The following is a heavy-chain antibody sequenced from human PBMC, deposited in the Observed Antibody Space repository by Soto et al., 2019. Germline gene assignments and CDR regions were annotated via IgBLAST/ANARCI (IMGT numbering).Heavy chain of an antibody. J-gene: IGHJ4*02. CDR1: GFTFSSYA. CDR2: ISGSGGST. CDR3: AKEESYDFWTDHPVYFDY. Sequence: HPGGSLRLSCAASGFTFSSYAMSWVRQAPGKGLEWVSVISGSGGSTYYADSVKGRFTISRDNSKNTLYLQMNSLRAEDTAVYYCAKEESYDFWTDHPVYFDYWGQGTLVTVSS. D-gene: IGHD3-3*01. V-gene: IGHV3-23*01.